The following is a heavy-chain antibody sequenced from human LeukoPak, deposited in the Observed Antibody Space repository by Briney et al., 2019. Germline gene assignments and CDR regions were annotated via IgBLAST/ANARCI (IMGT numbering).Heavy chain of an antibody. D-gene: IGHD3-9*01. CDR1: GFPFSSYA. Sequence: PGGSLRLSCAASGFPFSSYAMSWVRQAPGKGLEWIGEINHSGSTNYNPSLKSRVTISVDTSKNQFSLKLSSVTAADTAVYYCARLLTSWYYYYMDVWGKGTTVTISS. CDR2: INHSGST. V-gene: IGHV4-34*01. J-gene: IGHJ6*03. CDR3: ARLLTSWYYYYMDV.